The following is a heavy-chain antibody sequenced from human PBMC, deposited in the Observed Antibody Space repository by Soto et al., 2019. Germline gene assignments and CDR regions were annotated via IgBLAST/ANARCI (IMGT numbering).Heavy chain of an antibody. CDR3: ARGVCSGGGCYPDY. D-gene: IGHD2-15*01. J-gene: IGHJ4*02. Sequence: QVQLVESGGGVVQPGRSLRLSCAASGFTFSSSAMHWVRQAPGKGLEWVAVISYDGSNKYYADSVKGRFTISRDNSKNTLYLQMNSLRPEDTAVYYCARGVCSGGGCYPDYWGQGTLVTVSS. CDR1: GFTFSSSA. CDR2: ISYDGSNK. V-gene: IGHV3-30-3*01.